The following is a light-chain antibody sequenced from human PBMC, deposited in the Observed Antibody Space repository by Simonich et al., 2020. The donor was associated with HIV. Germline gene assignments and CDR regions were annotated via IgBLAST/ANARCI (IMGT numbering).Light chain of an antibody. V-gene: IGLV2-14*01. CDR1: SSDIGGYKY. J-gene: IGLJ3*02. CDR2: DVS. CDR3: SSYTSSSIWV. Sequence: QSALTQPRSVSGSPGQSVTISCTGTSSDIGGYKYVSWYQQHPGKAPKLMIYDVSKRPSGVSNRFSGSKSGNTASLTISGLQAEDEADYYCSSYTSSSIWVFGGGTKLTVL.